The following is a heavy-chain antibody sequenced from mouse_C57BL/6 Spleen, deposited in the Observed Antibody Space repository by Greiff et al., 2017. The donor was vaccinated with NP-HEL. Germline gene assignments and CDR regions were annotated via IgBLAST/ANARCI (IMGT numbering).Heavy chain of an antibody. Sequence: VQLQQPGAELVRPGTSVKLSCKASGYTFTSYWMHWVKQRPGQGLEWIGVIDPSDSYTNYNQKFKGKATLTVDTSSSTAYMQLSSLTSEDSAVYYCARSNYAWFAYWGQGTLVTVSA. D-gene: IGHD2-5*01. CDR1: GYTFTSYW. J-gene: IGHJ3*01. CDR2: IDPSDSYT. V-gene: IGHV1-59*01. CDR3: ARSNYAWFAY.